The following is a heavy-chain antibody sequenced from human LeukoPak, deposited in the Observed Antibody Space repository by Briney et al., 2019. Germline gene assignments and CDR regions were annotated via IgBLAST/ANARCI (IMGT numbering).Heavy chain of an antibody. J-gene: IGHJ6*04. Sequence: GGSLRLSCSAYGFTFSSYAMHWVRQAPGKGLEYVSAISSNGGSTYYADSVKGRFTIPRDNSKNTLYLQMSSLRAEDTAVYYCVLSWSSTSPDSDHYYGMDVWGKGTTVTVSS. D-gene: IGHD2-2*01. V-gene: IGHV3-64D*06. CDR2: ISSNGGST. CDR1: GFTFSSYA. CDR3: VLSWSSTSPDSDHYYGMDV.